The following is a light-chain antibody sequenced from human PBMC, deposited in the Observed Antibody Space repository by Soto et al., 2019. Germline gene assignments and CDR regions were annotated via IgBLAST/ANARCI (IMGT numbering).Light chain of an antibody. CDR3: LQDINWPWT. CDR1: QSVSAY. J-gene: IGKJ1*01. V-gene: IGKV3-11*01. Sequence: ENVLTQSPATLSLSPGERATLSCRASQSVSAYLAWYHQKPGQAPRLLISDASTRATGIPARFSGSGSGTDFTLAISSLQSEDFATYYCLQDINWPWTFGQGTKVDIK. CDR2: DAS.